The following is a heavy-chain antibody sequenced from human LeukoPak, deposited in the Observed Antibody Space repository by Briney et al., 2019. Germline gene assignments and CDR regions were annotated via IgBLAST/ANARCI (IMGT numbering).Heavy chain of an antibody. CDR2: IRYDGSNK. V-gene: IGHV3-30*02. D-gene: IGHD3-10*01. CDR1: GFTFSSYG. J-gene: IGHJ4*02. CDR3: ASPLWFGELVEYYFDY. Sequence: RPGGSLRLSCAASGFTFSSYGMHWVRQAPGKGLEWVAFIRYDGSNKYYADSVKGRFTISRDNSKNTLYLQMNSLRAEDTAVYYCASPLWFGELVEYYFDYWGQGTLVTVSS.